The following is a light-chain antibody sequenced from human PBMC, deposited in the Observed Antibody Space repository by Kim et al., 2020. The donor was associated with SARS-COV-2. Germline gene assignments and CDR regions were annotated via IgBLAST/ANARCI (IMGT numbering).Light chain of an antibody. CDR1: QSITNW. Sequence: SASVGDRVPITCRASQSITNWLAWYQQKPGKAPRLLIYKASSLESGVPSRFSGSGSGTEFTLTINSLQPDDFATYYCQQYNSYSYSFGQGTKLEI. CDR2: KAS. V-gene: IGKV1-5*03. J-gene: IGKJ2*03. CDR3: QQYNSYSYS.